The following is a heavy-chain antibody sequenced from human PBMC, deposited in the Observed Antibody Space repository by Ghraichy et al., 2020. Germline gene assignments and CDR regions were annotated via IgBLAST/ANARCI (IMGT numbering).Heavy chain of an antibody. Sequence: GGSLRLSCAASGFTFSSYSMNWVRQAPGKGLEWVSYISSSSSTIYYADSVKGRFTISRDNAKNSLYLQMNSLRAEDTAVYYCASLAVTFGGVIVQPVDYWGQGTLVTVSS. V-gene: IGHV3-48*01. J-gene: IGHJ4*02. CDR1: GFTFSSYS. CDR2: ISSSSSTI. CDR3: ASLAVTFGGVIVQPVDY. D-gene: IGHD3-16*02.